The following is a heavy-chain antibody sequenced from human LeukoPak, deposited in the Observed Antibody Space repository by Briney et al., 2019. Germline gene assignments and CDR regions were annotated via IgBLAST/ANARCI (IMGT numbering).Heavy chain of an antibody. D-gene: IGHD6-13*01. CDR2: IYSGGRT. V-gene: IGHV3-66*01. J-gene: IGHJ4*02. CDR3: ARAGPSSSWHQFDY. CDR1: GFTVSRNY. Sequence: GGSLRLSCAASGFTVSRNYMSWVRQAPGKGLEWVSVIYSGGRTYYADSVKGRFTISRDNSKNTLYLQMDRLRAEDTAVYYCARAGPSSSWHQFDYWGQGTLVTVSS.